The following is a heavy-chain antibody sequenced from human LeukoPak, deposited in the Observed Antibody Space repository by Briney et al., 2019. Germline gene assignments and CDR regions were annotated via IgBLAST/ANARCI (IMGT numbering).Heavy chain of an antibody. J-gene: IGHJ4*02. CDR1: GYTFTGYY. CDR3: ARDLFRDYYDSSGYYRVPDY. CDR2: INPNSGGT. D-gene: IGHD3-22*01. V-gene: IGHV1-2*02. Sequence: GASVKVSCKASGYTFTGYYMHWVRQAPGQGLEWMGWINPNSGGTNYAQKFQGRVTMTRDTSINTAYMELSRLRSDDTAVYYCARDLFRDYYDSSGYYRVPDYWGQGTLVTVSS.